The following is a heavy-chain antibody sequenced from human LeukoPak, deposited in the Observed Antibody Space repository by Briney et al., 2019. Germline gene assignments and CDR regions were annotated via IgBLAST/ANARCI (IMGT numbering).Heavy chain of an antibody. J-gene: IGHJ6*03. CDR2: ISSSSSYI. CDR3: AKVCCYSVTYYYYMDV. CDR1: GFTFSSYS. Sequence: GGSLRLSCAASGFTFSSYSMNWVRQAPGKGLEWVSSISSSSSYIYYADSVKGRFTISRDNAKNSLYPQMNSLRAEDTAVYYCAKVCCYSVTYYYYMDVWGKGTTVTVSS. D-gene: IGHD2-15*01. V-gene: IGHV3-21*04.